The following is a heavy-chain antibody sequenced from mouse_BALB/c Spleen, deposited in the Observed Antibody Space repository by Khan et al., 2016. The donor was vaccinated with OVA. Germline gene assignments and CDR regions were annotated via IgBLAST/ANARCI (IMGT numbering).Heavy chain of an antibody. V-gene: IGHV3-8*02. Sequence: VQLKESGPSLVKPSQTLSLTCSVTGDSITSGYWSWIRKFPGNKLEYMGYMIYTGYTDYNPSLKSRIAITRHTSKNQYYPQLNSMTAEDTATYYCARSTYRYAFAYWGQGTLVTVSA. CDR3: ARSTYRYAFAY. J-gene: IGHJ3*01. D-gene: IGHD2-14*01. CDR2: MIYTGYT. CDR1: GDSITSGY.